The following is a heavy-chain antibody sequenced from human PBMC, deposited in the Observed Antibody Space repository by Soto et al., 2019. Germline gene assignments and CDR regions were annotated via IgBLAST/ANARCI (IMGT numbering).Heavy chain of an antibody. J-gene: IGHJ6*03. V-gene: IGHV4-39*02. CDR3: PRPLIDSRRQGHTFAF. CDR2: IYYNGDT. CDR1: GGSVSSGNYF. D-gene: IGHD2-15*01. Sequence: QLQLQESGPGLVKPAETLSLKCAVSGGSVSSGNYFWGWIRQPPGKGLEWIGNIYYNGDTYYSPSRTSRATLSVDTALSGCSRRLTSAPAADPAVYYCPRPLIDSRRQGHTFAFSGKAT.